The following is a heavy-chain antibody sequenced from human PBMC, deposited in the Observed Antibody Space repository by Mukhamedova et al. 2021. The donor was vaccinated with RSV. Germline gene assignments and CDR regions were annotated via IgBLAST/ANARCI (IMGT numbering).Heavy chain of an antibody. D-gene: IGHD3-10*01. V-gene: IGHV4-34*01. CDR3: AVVQANGSGSPF. CDR2: INHSGST. J-gene: IGHJ4*02. Sequence: EYMGEINHSGSTNYNPSLKSRVTISVDTSKNQFSLKLSSVTAADTAVYYCAVVQANGSGSPFWGQGTLVTVSS.